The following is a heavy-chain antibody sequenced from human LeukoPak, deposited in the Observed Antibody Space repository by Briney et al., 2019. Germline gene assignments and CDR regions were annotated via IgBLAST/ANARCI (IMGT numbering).Heavy chain of an antibody. CDR1: GFTFNDYW. CDR3: VRDRTVSTILDY. D-gene: IGHD5/OR15-5a*01. V-gene: IGHV3-74*03. CDR2: IKTDGSAM. Sequence: GGSLRLSCVGSGFTFNDYWIHWVRQAPGKGLVWISAIKTDGSAMQYADSVKGRFAISRDNAKNTVYLQMNSLRDEDTAVYYCVRDRTVSTILDYWGQGTLVTVSS. J-gene: IGHJ4*02.